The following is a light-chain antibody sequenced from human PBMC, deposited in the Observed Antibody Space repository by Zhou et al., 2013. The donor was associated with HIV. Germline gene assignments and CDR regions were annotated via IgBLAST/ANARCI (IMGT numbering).Light chain of an antibody. CDR1: HNIRKF. V-gene: IGKV1-39*01. J-gene: IGKJ4*01. CDR2: SAS. Sequence: DSQVTQSPSSVSGFVGDSVVITCRANHNIRKFLNWFQVKPGNPPRLLIHSASQLQSGVPSRFSGSGSATDFTLFITNLQPEDSGNYFCQQTHIVPLTFGGGTRVEIK. CDR3: QQTHIVPLT.